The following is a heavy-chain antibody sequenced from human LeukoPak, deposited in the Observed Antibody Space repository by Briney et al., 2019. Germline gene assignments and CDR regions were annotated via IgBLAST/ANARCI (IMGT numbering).Heavy chain of an antibody. CDR3: TRDRGGMGV. V-gene: IGHV6-1*01. Sequence: SQTLSLTCAISGDTFFSTTAAWNWIRQSPSRGLEWLGRTYYRSEWYNDYGSSVQSRITISPDTSKNQFSLQLTSVTPEDTAVYYCTRDRGGMGVWGQGTTVTVSS. CDR1: GDTFFSTTAA. D-gene: IGHD3-10*01. CDR2: TYYRSEWYN. J-gene: IGHJ6*02.